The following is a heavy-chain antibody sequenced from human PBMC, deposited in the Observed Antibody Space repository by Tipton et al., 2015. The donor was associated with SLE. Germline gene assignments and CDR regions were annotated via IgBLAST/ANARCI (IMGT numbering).Heavy chain of an antibody. J-gene: IGHJ3*02. Sequence: TLSLTCAVYGGSFSGYYWSWTRQPPGKGLEWIGEINHSGSTNYNPSLKSRVTISVDTSKNQFSLKLSSVTAADTAVYYCARERKGTDAFDIWGQGTMVTVSS. V-gene: IGHV4-34*01. CDR2: INHSGST. D-gene: IGHD1-1*01. CDR3: ARERKGTDAFDI. CDR1: GGSFSGYY.